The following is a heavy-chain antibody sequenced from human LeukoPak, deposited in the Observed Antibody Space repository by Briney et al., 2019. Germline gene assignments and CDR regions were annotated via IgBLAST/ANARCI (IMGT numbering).Heavy chain of an antibody. V-gene: IGHV4-59*01. CDR1: GGSISSYY. J-gene: IGHJ6*03. CDR3: ATGPQFYYYYMDV. Sequence: SETLSLTCTVSGGSISSYYWSWIRQPPGKELEWIGYIYYSGSTNYNPSLKSRVTISVDTSKNQFSLRLSSVTAADTAVYYCATGPQFYYYYMDVWGKGTTVTVSS. CDR2: IYYSGST.